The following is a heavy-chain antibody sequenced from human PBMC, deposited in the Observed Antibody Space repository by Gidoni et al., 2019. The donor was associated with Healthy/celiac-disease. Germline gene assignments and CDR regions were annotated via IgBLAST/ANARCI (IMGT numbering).Heavy chain of an antibody. CDR1: GGSISSSSYY. J-gene: IGHJ6*03. V-gene: IGHV4-39*01. D-gene: IGHD3-22*01. CDR3: ARHYYYDSSGYYEAYYYYYYMDV. CDR2: IYYSGST. Sequence: QLQLQESGPGLVKPSATLSLTCTVSGGSISSSSYYWGWIRQPPGKGLEWIGSIYYSGSTYYNPSLKSRVTISVDTSKNQFSLKLSSVTAADTAVYYCARHYYYDSSGYYEAYYYYYYMDVWGKGTTVTVSS.